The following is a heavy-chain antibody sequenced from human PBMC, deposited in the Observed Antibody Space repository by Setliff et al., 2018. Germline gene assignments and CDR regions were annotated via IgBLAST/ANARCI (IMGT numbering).Heavy chain of an antibody. Sequence: GGSVRLSCAASGFTFGSYWMTWVRQAPGKGLEWVSMISGSAQTTYYADSVKGRFTISRDNSKNTLYLQMNSLRAEDMAVYYCAREVYGGVKSGGFDVWGQGTMVTVSS. CDR1: GFTFGSYW. V-gene: IGHV3-23*01. J-gene: IGHJ3*01. D-gene: IGHD4-17*01. CDR2: ISGSAQTT. CDR3: AREVYGGVKSGGFDV.